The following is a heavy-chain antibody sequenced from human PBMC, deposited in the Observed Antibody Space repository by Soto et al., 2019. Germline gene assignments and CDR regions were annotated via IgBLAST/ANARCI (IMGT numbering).Heavy chain of an antibody. CDR3: VRDGTKTLRDWFDP. CDR2: IYATGTT. CDR1: GASISGFY. J-gene: IGHJ5*02. D-gene: IGHD1-1*01. Sequence: SETLSLTCTVSGASISGFYCSWIRKFAGKGLEWIRRIYATGTTDYNPTLKSRATMSVDTSKKQCSLKLRSVTAADTAVYYCVRDGTKTLRDWFDPWGQGISVTVSS. V-gene: IGHV4-4*07.